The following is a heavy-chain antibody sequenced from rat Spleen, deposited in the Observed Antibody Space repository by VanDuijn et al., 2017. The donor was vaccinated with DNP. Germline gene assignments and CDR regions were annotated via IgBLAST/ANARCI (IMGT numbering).Heavy chain of an antibody. D-gene: IGHD1-5*01. V-gene: IGHV5-7*01. CDR1: GFTFSDYY. J-gene: IGHJ4*01. CDR2: IRYDGGST. CDR3: ARHGEVPSRYAMDA. Sequence: EVQLVESGGGLVQPGRSLKLLCAASGFTFSDYYMAWIRQAPTKGLEWVAYIRYDGGSTKYGDSVKGRFTISRDNAKNTLYLQMDSLRSEETATYYCARHGEVPSRYAMDAWGQGTSVTVSS.